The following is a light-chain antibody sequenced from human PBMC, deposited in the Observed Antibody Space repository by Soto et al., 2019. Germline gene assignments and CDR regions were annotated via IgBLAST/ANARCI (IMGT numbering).Light chain of an antibody. J-gene: IGKJ1*01. V-gene: IGKV2-30*02. CDR3: MQGTHWPWT. Sequence: DVVLTQSPLSLPVTLGQPASISCRSSQSLVHSDGDTYLNWFHQRPGQSPRRLIYKVSNRDSGVPDRFSGSGSGTDFTLKISRMEAEDVGIYFCMQGTHWPWTVGQGTKVEIK. CDR1: QSLVHSDGDTY. CDR2: KVS.